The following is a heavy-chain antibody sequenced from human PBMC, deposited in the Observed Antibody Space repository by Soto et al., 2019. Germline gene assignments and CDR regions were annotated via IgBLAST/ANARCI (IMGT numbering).Heavy chain of an antibody. CDR2: IIPLFGTT. CDR3: AAELGFGKLSVV. V-gene: IGHV1-69*01. J-gene: IGHJ6*02. D-gene: IGHD3-10*01. Sequence: QVQVVQSGVEVRRPGSSVKVSCKASGDTFKNCVISWVRQAPAQGLEWMGAIIPLFGTTDFAQRFQGRLTITTEESTTTAYMELSRLRSEDTATYYCAAELGFGKLSVVWGQGTTVIVSS. CDR1: GDTFKNCV.